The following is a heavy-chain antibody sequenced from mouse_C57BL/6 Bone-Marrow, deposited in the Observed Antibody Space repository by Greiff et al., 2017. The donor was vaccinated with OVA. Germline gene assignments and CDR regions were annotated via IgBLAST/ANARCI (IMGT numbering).Heavy chain of an antibody. Sequence: VHLVESGPGLVQPSQSLSITCTVSGFSLTSYGVHWVRQSPGKGLEWLGVIWRGGSTDYNAAFMSRLSITKDNSKSQVFFKMNSLQADDTAIYYCAKGGSGYGYYAMDYWGQGTSVTVSS. V-gene: IGHV2-5*01. J-gene: IGHJ4*01. CDR3: AKGGSGYGYYAMDY. D-gene: IGHD3-2*02. CDR2: IWRGGST. CDR1: GFSLTSYG.